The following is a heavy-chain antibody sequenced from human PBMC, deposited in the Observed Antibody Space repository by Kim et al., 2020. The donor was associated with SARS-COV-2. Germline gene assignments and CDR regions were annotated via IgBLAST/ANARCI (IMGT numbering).Heavy chain of an antibody. D-gene: IGHD1-20*01. CDR3: AGDNYNNYWYKY. CDR1: EFSVSTKT. CDR2: IYRNGTT. V-gene: IGHV3-53*01. Sequence: GGSLRLSCAASEFSVSTKTMTWVRQAPGKGLEWVSIIYRNGTTYYADSVKGRFTTSRDTSKNTLYLQMDNLRAADTAVYYCAGDNYNNYWYKYWGQGTLVTVS. J-gene: IGHJ4*02.